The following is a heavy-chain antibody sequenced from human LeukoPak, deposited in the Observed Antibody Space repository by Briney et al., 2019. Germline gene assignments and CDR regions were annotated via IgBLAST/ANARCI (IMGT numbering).Heavy chain of an antibody. Sequence: GASVKASCKASGYTFTGYYIHWVRQAPGQGLEWMGWINPNSGGTSYAQKFQGRVTMTRDTSISTAYMELSRLRSDDTAVYYCARVSVVGWFDPWGQGTPVTVSS. CDR2: INPNSGGT. D-gene: IGHD1-26*01. CDR3: ARVSVVGWFDP. V-gene: IGHV1-2*02. CDR1: GYTFTGYY. J-gene: IGHJ5*02.